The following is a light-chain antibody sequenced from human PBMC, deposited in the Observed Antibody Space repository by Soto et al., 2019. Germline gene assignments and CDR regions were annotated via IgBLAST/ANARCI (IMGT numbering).Light chain of an antibody. CDR3: QQYVTSPEWT. V-gene: IGKV1-39*01. J-gene: IGKJ1*01. CDR1: QGISTY. CDR2: AAS. Sequence: DIQMTQSPSSLSASVGDRVTITCRTSQGISTYLNWSQQKPGKAHKLLIYAASSLQSGVPSRFSGSGSGTDFTLTISRLEPEDFAVYYCQQYVTSPEWTFGQGTKVDIK.